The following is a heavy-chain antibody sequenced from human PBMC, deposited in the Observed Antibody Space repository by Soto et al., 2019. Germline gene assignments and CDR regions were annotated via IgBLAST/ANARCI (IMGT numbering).Heavy chain of an antibody. CDR1: GYSFTSYL. CDR3: ARNQGSYFSGMDV. V-gene: IGHV5-10-1*01. D-gene: IGHD1-26*01. Sequence: GESLKISFKGSGYSFTSYLISWVRQMPGKGLEWMGRIDPSDSYTNYSPSLQGHVTISAEKSISTAYLQWSSLKASDTAMYYCARNQGSYFSGMDVWGQGTTVTVSS. J-gene: IGHJ6*02. CDR2: IDPSDSYT.